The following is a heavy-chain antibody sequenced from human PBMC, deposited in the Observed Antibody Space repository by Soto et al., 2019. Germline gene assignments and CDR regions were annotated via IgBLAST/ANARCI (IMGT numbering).Heavy chain of an antibody. J-gene: IGHJ4*02. D-gene: IGHD2-21*02. CDR3: AKTLGPSVVTAFDY. V-gene: IGHV3-23*01. CDR2: LSGSGSST. CDR1: GFTFSNYA. Sequence: PGGSLRLSCAASGFTFSNYAMNWVRQAPGRGLQWVSALSGSGSSTYFADSMKGRFTISRDNSKNTLYLQMNSLRAEDTAVYYCAKTLGPSVVTAFDYWGQGTLVTVSS.